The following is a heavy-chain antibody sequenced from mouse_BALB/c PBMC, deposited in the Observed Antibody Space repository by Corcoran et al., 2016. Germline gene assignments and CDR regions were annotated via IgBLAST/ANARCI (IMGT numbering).Heavy chain of an antibody. V-gene: IGHV9-1*02. CDR3: ANGYYAWFAY. CDR1: GYTFTNYG. D-gene: IGHD2-3*01. Sequence: QIQLVQSGPELKKPGETVKISCKASGYTFTNYGMNWVKQAPGKGLKWMGWINTYTGEPTYADDFKGRFAFSLETSASTAYLQINNLKNEDMATYFCANGYYAWFAYWGQGTLVTVSA. J-gene: IGHJ3*01. CDR2: INTYTGEP.